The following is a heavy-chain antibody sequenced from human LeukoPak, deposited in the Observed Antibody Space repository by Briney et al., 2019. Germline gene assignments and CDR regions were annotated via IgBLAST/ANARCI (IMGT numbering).Heavy chain of an antibody. CDR3: ARRPHTGYSGDWGPHDYYYGMNV. J-gene: IGHJ6*02. CDR1: GGSISTYY. D-gene: IGHD6-19*01. Sequence: SETLSLTCTVSGGSISTYYWSWIRQPPGKGLEWIGYIHYTGSTNYNPSLKSRVTISVDTSKNQFSLKLSPVTAADTAVYYCARRPHTGYSGDWGPHDYYYGMNVWGQGTTVTVSS. CDR2: IHYTGST. V-gene: IGHV4-59*08.